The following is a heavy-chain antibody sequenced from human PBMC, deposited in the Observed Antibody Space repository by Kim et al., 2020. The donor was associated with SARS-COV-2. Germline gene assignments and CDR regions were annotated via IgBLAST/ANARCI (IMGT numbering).Heavy chain of an antibody. Sequence: SYIYYADSEKGRFTISRDNAKNSLYLKMNSLRAEDTAVYYCARDRVRGAHWGQGTLVTVSS. D-gene: IGHD3-10*01. CDR3: ARDRVRGAH. J-gene: IGHJ4*02. CDR2: SYI. V-gene: IGHV3-21*01.